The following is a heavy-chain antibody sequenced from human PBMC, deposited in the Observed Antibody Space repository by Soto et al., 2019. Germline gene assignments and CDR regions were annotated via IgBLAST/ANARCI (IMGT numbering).Heavy chain of an antibody. V-gene: IGHV4-4*02. CDR2: IYNSGNT. CDR1: GGSISSSNW. D-gene: IGHD6-6*01. Sequence: PSETLSLTCAVSGGSISSSNWWSWVRQPPGKGLEWIGEIYNSGNTNYNPSLRSRVIISIDTSKNQFSLKLTSVTAADTAVYYCAAPPRYWGQGTLVTVSS. CDR3: AAPPRY. J-gene: IGHJ4*02.